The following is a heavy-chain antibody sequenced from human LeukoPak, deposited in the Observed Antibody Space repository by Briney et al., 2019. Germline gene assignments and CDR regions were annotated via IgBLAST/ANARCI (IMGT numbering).Heavy chain of an antibody. D-gene: IGHD3-10*01. CDR3: ARVITLVRGGLPQDY. V-gene: IGHV5-51*01. CDR2: IYPGDSDT. CDR1: GYSFTSYW. J-gene: IGHJ4*02. Sequence: GESLKISCKGSGYSFTSYWIGWGRQMPGKGLEWMGIIYPGDSDTRYSPSFQGQVTISADKSISTAYLQWSSLKASDTAMYYCARVITLVRGGLPQDYWGQGTLVTVSS.